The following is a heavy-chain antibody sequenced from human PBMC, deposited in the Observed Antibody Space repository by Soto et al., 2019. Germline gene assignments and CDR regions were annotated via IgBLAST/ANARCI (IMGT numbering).Heavy chain of an antibody. D-gene: IGHD6-6*01. J-gene: IGHJ5*02. Sequence: ESGGGVVQPGRSLRLSCAASGFTFSSYAMHWVRQAPGKGLEWVAVISYDGSNKYYADSVKGRFTISRDNSKNTLYLQMNSLRAEDTAVYYCARDRNSSSSRWFDPWGQGTLVTVSS. V-gene: IGHV3-30-3*01. CDR2: ISYDGSNK. CDR1: GFTFSSYA. CDR3: ARDRNSSSSRWFDP.